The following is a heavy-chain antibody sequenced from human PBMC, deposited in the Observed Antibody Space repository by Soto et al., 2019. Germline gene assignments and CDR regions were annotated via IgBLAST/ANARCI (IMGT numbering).Heavy chain of an antibody. CDR3: ARGQDTAMVTWGADDAFDI. D-gene: IGHD5-18*01. Sequence: SETLSLTCTVSGGSISSGGYYWSWIRQHPGKGLEWIGYIYYSGSTYYNPSLKSRVTISVDTSKNQFSLKLSSVTAADTAVYYCARGQDTAMVTWGADDAFDIWGQGTMVTVSS. V-gene: IGHV4-31*03. J-gene: IGHJ3*02. CDR2: IYYSGST. CDR1: GGSISSGGYY.